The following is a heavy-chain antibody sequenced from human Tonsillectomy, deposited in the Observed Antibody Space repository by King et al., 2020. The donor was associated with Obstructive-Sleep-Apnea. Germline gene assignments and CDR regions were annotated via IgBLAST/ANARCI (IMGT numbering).Heavy chain of an antibody. CDR2: ISGSGGST. D-gene: IGHD3-22*01. V-gene: IGHV3-23*04. CDR1: GFTFSNYA. Sequence: VQLVESGGGLVQPGGSLRLSCAASGFTFSNYAMSWVRQAPGKGLEWVSAISGSGGSTYYADSVKGRFTISRDNSKNTLYLQLNSLRAEDTAVYYCAKEDYYDSTGYYPFDYWGQGTLVTVSS. CDR3: AKEDYYDSTGYYPFDY. J-gene: IGHJ4*02.